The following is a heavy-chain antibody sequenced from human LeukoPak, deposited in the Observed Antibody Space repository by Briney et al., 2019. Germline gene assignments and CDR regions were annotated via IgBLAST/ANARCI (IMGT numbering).Heavy chain of an antibody. CDR3: ASGIAAAGSFDY. D-gene: IGHD6-13*01. CDR2: IYYSGST. Sequence: SETLSLTCTVSGGSISSSSYYWGWIRQPPGKGLEWIGSIYYSGSTYYNPSLKSRVTISVDTSKHQFSLKLSSVTAADTAVYYCASGIAAAGSFDYWGQGTLVTVSS. CDR1: GGSISSSSYY. V-gene: IGHV4-39*01. J-gene: IGHJ4*02.